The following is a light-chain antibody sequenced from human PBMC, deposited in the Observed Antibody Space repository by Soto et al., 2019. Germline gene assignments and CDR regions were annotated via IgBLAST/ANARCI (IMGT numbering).Light chain of an antibody. CDR2: DAS. V-gene: IGKV1-5*01. CDR3: QQYNSYSGT. Sequence: DIQMTQSPSTLSASVGDRVTITCRASQSINSWLAWYQQKPGKAPKLLIYDASSLESGVPSRFSGSGSGTEFTLTISGLQPDDFATYYCQQYNSYSGTVGQGTKVDSK. J-gene: IGKJ1*01. CDR1: QSINSW.